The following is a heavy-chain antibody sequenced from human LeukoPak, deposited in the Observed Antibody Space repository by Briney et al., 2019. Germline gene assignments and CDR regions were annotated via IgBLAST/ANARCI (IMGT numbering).Heavy chain of an antibody. D-gene: IGHD3-22*01. CDR3: AKGWMDYYDSSGYYYAPFDY. Sequence: GGSLRLSCAVSGFTFSGFWMSWSRQAPGKGLEWVSAISGSGGSTYYADSVKGRFTISRDNSKNTLYLQMNSLRAEDTAVYYCAKGWMDYYDSSGYYYAPFDYWGQGTLVTVSS. J-gene: IGHJ4*02. CDR2: ISGSGGST. V-gene: IGHV3-23*01. CDR1: GFTFSGFW.